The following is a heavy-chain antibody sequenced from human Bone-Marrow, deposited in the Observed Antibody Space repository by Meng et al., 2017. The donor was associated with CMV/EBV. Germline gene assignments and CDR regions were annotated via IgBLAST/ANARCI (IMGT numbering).Heavy chain of an antibody. J-gene: IGHJ4*02. V-gene: IGHV3-23*01. D-gene: IGHD3-3*01. CDR2: ISGSGGGT. Sequence: GESLKISCAASGFTFSSYAMSWVRQAPGKGLEWVSGISGSGGGTYYADSVKGRITISRDNSRNTLYLQMNSLRAEDTAVYYCARTYYDFWSGYLHYFDYWGQGTLVTVSS. CDR3: ARTYYDFWSGYLHYFDY. CDR1: GFTFSSYA.